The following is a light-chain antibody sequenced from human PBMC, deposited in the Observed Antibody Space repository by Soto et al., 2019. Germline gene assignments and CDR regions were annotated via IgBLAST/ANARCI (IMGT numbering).Light chain of an antibody. CDR2: SNN. CDR3: AAWDDSLNGVV. Sequence: QSVLTQPPSASGTPGQRVTISCSGSSANIGSNTVNWYQQLPGRTPKLLIYSNNQRPSGVPDRFSGSKSGTSASLAISGLQYEDEADYYCAAWDDSLNGVVFGGGTKLTVL. V-gene: IGLV1-44*01. CDR1: SANIGSNT. J-gene: IGLJ2*01.